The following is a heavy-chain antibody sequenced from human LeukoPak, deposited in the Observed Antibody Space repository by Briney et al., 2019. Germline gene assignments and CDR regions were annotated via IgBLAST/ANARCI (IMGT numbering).Heavy chain of an antibody. V-gene: IGHV3-74*01. CDR1: GFTLSSYW. CDR3: ARDTAPSY. J-gene: IGHJ4*02. Sequence: PGGSLRLSCAASGFTLSSYWMHWVRRAPGKGLVWVSGIDNDGRSTSYADSVKGRFTISRDPAKNMLFLQMNSLRAEDTAVYYCARDTAPSYWGQGTLVTVSS. D-gene: IGHD5-18*01. CDR2: IDNDGRST.